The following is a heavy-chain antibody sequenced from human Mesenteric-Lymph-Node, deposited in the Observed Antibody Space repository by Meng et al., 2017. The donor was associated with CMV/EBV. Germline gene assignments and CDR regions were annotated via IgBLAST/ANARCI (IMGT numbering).Heavy chain of an antibody. Sequence: GESLKIFCAASGFTFSDYYMSWIRQAPGKGLEWLSYISSSSSTTYYADSVKGRFTITRDNAKHSLYLQMNSLRAEDTAIYYCACGLDRPWNAFDIWGQGTMVTVSS. V-gene: IGHV3-11*01. CDR2: ISSSSSTT. CDR3: ACGLDRPWNAFDI. D-gene: IGHD1-1*01. CDR1: GFTFSDYY. J-gene: IGHJ3*02.